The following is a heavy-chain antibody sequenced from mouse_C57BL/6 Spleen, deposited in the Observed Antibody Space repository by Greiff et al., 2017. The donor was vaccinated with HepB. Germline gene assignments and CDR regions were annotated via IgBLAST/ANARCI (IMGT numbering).Heavy chain of an antibody. J-gene: IGHJ3*01. D-gene: IGHD1-1*01. Sequence: VQLQESGAELVKPGASVKISCKASGYTFTDYYINWVKQRPGQGLEWIGKIGPGSGSTYYNEKFKGKATLTADKSSSTAYMQLSSLTSEDSAVYVCARAYYGSSYVESWFAYWGQGTLVTVSA. CDR3: ARAYYGSSYVESWFAY. CDR1: GYTFTDYY. V-gene: IGHV1-77*01. CDR2: IGPGSGST.